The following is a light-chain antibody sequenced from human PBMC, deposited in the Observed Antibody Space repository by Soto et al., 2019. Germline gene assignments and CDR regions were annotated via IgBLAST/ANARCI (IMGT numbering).Light chain of an antibody. J-gene: IGLJ3*02. CDR3: SSFVAGNNYWV. CDR2: EVT. V-gene: IGLV2-8*01. CDR1: SSDVGGYDY. Sequence: QSVLTQPPSASGSPGRSVTISCTGTSSDVGGYDYVSWFQQHPGKAPKLIIYEVTKRPSGVPDRFSASTSGNTASLTVSGLQAEDEADYYCSSFVAGNNYWVFGGGTKLTVL.